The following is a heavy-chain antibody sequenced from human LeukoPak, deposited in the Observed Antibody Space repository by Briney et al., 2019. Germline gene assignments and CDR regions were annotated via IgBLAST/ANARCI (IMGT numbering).Heavy chain of an antibody. Sequence: GESLKISCTGSGYSFTNYWIGWVRQMPGKGLEWMGIIYPDDSDTRYRPSFQGQVTISADKSISTAYLQWNSLKASDTAMYYCARQEYCSGASCYTWFDPWGQGTLVTVSS. D-gene: IGHD2-15*01. V-gene: IGHV5-51*01. CDR1: GYSFTNYW. CDR2: IYPDDSDT. J-gene: IGHJ5*02. CDR3: ARQEYCSGASCYTWFDP.